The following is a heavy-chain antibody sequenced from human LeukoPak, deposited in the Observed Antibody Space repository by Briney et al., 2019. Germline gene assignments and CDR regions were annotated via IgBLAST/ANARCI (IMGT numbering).Heavy chain of an antibody. J-gene: IGHJ4*02. V-gene: IGHV1-69*13. CDR3: ARVGYYYDSSGYSPLDY. Sequence: SVKVSCKASRGTFSSYAISWVRQAPGQGLEWMGGIIPIFGTANYAQKFQGRVTITADESTSTAYMELSSLRSEDTAVYYCARVGYYYDSSGYSPLDYWGQGTLVTVSS. D-gene: IGHD3-22*01. CDR2: IIPIFGTA. CDR1: RGTFSSYA.